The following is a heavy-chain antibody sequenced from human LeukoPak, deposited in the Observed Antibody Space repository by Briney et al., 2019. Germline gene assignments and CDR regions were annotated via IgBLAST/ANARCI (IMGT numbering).Heavy chain of an antibody. Sequence: GGSLRLSCAASGFTFGSYGMHWVRQAPGKGLEWVAVISYDGSNKYYADSVKGRFTVSRDNSKNTLYLQMNSLRAEDTAVYYCAKEWELLDYWGQGTLVTVSS. CDR2: ISYDGSNK. J-gene: IGHJ4*02. D-gene: IGHD1-26*01. CDR3: AKEWELLDY. CDR1: GFTFGSYG. V-gene: IGHV3-30*18.